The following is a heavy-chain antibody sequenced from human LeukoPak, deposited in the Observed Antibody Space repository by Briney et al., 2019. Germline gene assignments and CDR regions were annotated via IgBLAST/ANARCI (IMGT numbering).Heavy chain of an antibody. D-gene: IGHD2-21*02. CDR3: AREGPGGDYYFDY. Sequence: GGSLRLSCVVSGFTVSSNYMSWVRQAPGKGLEWVSVIFRGGTTYYADSVKGRFTISRLSSKNTLYLQMNSLKTEDTAVYYCAREGPGGDYYFDYWGQGTLVTVSS. CDR2: IFRGGTT. CDR1: GFTVSSNY. J-gene: IGHJ4*02. V-gene: IGHV3-53*04.